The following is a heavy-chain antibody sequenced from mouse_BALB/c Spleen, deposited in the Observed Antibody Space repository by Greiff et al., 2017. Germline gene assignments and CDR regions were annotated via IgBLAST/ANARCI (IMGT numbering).Heavy chain of an antibody. V-gene: IGHV5-15*02. Sequence: DVHLVESGGGLVQPGGSRKLSCAASGFTFSDYGMAWVRQAPGKGPEWVAFISNLAYSIYYADTVTGRFTISRENAKNTLYLEMSSLRSEDTAMYYCAREGIYYPYFDYWGQGTTLTVSS. CDR1: GFTFSDYG. CDR3: AREGIYYPYFDY. D-gene: IGHD2-1*01. CDR2: ISNLAYSI. J-gene: IGHJ2*01.